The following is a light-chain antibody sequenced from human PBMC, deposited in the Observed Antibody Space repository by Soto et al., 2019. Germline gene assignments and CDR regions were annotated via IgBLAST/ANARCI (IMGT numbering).Light chain of an antibody. J-gene: IGKJ3*01. Sequence: DIQMTQSPSSLSASVGDRVTITCQASQDISNYLNWYQQKPGKAPKLLIYDASNLETGVPSRFSGSGSGTDFTFTISSLQPEDSATYYCQQYDNLSFTFGPGTKVDIK. CDR3: QQYDNLSFT. CDR2: DAS. CDR1: QDISNY. V-gene: IGKV1-33*01.